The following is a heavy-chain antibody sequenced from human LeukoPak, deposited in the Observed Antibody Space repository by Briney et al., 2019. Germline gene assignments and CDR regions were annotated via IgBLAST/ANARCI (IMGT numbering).Heavy chain of an antibody. Sequence: GGSLRLSCAASGFTFSSYSMNWVRQAPGKGLEWVSYISSSSSTTYYADSVKGRFTISRDNAKNSLYLQMNSLRAEDTAVYYCARDSGYDAFDIWGQGTMVTVSS. D-gene: IGHD3-22*01. V-gene: IGHV3-48*01. J-gene: IGHJ3*02. CDR3: ARDSGYDAFDI. CDR1: GFTFSSYS. CDR2: ISSSSSTT.